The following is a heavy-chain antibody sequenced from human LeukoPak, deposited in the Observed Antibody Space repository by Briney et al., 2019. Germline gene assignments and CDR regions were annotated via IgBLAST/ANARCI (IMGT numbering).Heavy chain of an antibody. Sequence: SQTLSLTCTVSGGSISSGGYCWSWVRQHPERGREWIGYIYYSGTAYYNPSRKSRITMSVDTSKNQIFLRLNSVTAADTAIYYCARDTAERPLDFWGQGTLVTVSS. V-gene: IGHV4-31*03. CDR3: ARDTAERPLDF. CDR2: IYYSGTA. J-gene: IGHJ4*02. CDR1: GGSISSGGYC. D-gene: IGHD5-18*01.